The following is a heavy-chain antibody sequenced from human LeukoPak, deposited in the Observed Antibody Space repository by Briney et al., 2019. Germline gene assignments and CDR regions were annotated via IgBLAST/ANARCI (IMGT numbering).Heavy chain of an antibody. CDR3: AKDEGRYSYGIGFDY. D-gene: IGHD5-18*01. CDR1: GFTFSSYG. V-gene: IGHV3-30*02. J-gene: IGHJ4*02. CDR2: IQYDGSNK. Sequence: GGSLRLSCAASGFTFSSYGMHWVRQAQGKGLEWVALIQYDGSNKYYADSVKGRFTISRDNSKNTLYLQMNSLRAEDTAVYYCAKDEGRYSYGIGFDYWGQGTLVTVSS.